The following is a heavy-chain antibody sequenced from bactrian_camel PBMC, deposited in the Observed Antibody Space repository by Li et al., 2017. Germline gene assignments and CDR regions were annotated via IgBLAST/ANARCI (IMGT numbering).Heavy chain of an antibody. D-gene: IGHD2*01. V-gene: IGHV3S6*01. CDR3: AARTSTWFKFVN. J-gene: IGHJ4*01. CDR2: IESGGGRT. Sequence: HVQLVESGGGSVQAGGSLRLSCAASGFTFSTYGMSWVRQVPGKGLKWVSSIESGGGRTYYEDSVKGRFTISRDDAENTLYLQMNSLNPGDTGVYYCAARTSTWFKFVNWGQGTQVTVS. CDR1: GFTFSTYG.